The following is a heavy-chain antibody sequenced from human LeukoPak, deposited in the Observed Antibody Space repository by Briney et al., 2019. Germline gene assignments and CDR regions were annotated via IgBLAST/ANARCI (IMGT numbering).Heavy chain of an antibody. D-gene: IGHD3-3*01. CDR2: ISSSGSTI. CDR3: TRHRASITIFGVVMVPT. CDR1: GFTFSDYY. V-gene: IGHV3-11*01. Sequence: GGSLRLSCAASGFTFSDYYMSWIRQAPGKGLEWVSYISSSGSTIYYADSVKGRFTISRDNAKNSLYLQMNSLRAEDTAVYYCTRHRASITIFGVVMVPTWGQGTLVTVSS. J-gene: IGHJ5*02.